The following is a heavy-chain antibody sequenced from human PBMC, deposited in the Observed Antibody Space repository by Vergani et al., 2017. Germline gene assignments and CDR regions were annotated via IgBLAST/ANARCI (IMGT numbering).Heavy chain of an antibody. CDR2: IGVSDNSI. Sequence: DVRLVESGGGVVQPGGSLRLSCAASGFTFSAYSMNWVRQTPGKGLEWISYIGVSDNSIYYADSVMGRFAISRDNARNLLFLQMNSLRADDSALYFCVRDPDYSTFDSWGQGTLFTVS. J-gene: IGHJ4*02. CDR3: VRDPDYSTFDS. CDR1: GFTFSAYS. D-gene: IGHD4-11*01. V-gene: IGHV3-48*01.